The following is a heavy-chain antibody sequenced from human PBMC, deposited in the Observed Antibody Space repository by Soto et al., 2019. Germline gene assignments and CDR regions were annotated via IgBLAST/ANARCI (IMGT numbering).Heavy chain of an antibody. CDR2: ISPYNGNT. CDR3: ARPSRRTYGDYYFDY. CDR1: GYTFTSYG. J-gene: IGHJ4*02. D-gene: IGHD4-17*01. Sequence: QVQLVQSGAEVKKPGASVKVSCKASGYTFTSYGLSWVRQAPVQGLQWMGWISPYNGNTNYAQKLQGRVTMTTDTSTSTANMELRSLRSDDTAVYYCARPSRRTYGDYYFDYWGQGTLVIVSS. V-gene: IGHV1-18*04.